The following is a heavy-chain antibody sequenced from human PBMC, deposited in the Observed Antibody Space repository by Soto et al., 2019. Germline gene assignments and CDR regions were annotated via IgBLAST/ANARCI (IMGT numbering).Heavy chain of an antibody. D-gene: IGHD2-15*01. CDR3: AREGFCSGGSWALYSHDYFGMEV. V-gene: IGHV1-18*01. CDR2: ISAYNGNT. Sequence: QVQLVQSGAEVKKPGASVKVSCKASGYTFTRYGISWVRQAPGQGLEWMGWISAYNGNTKYAHNLKGRVTMTTGTSTTTAYMEVRRLTSDDKAVYYCAREGFCSGGSWALYSHDYFGMEVWGQGTTVTVSS. J-gene: IGHJ6*02. CDR1: GYTFTRYG.